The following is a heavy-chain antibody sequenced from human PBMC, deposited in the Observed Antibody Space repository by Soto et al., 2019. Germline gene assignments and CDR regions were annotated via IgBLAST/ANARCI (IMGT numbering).Heavy chain of an antibody. D-gene: IGHD3-16*02. CDR3: ARVKDYVWGSYRLNWFDP. CDR2: INHSGST. Sequence: LEILSLTCAVYGGSFSGYCWSWIRQPPGKGLEWIGEINHSGSTNYNPSLKSRVTISVDTSKNQFSLKLSSVTAADTAVYYCARVKDYVWGSYRLNWFDPWGQGTLVTVSS. V-gene: IGHV4-34*01. CDR1: GGSFSGYC. J-gene: IGHJ5*02.